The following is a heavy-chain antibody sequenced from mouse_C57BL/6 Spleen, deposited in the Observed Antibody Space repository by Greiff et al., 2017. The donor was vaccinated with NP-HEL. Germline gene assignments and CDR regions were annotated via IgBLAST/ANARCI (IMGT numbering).Heavy chain of an antibody. CDR2: IHPNSGST. J-gene: IGHJ3*01. Sequence: QVQLQQSGAELVKPGASVKLSCKASGYTFTSYSMHWVKQRPGQGLEWIGMIHPNSGSTNYNEKFKSKATLTVDKSSSTAYIQLSSLTSEDSAVYYCARDKGAYWGQGTLVTVSA. CDR3: ARDKGAY. CDR1: GYTFTSYS. D-gene: IGHD1-3*01. V-gene: IGHV1-64*01.